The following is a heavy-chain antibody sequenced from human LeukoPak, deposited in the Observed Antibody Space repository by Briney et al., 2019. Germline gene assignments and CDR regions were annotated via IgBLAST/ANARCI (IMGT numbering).Heavy chain of an antibody. V-gene: IGHV3-48*04. Sequence: GGSLRLSCAASGFTFSSYNMNWVRQAPGKGLEWVSYISSSGSTIYYADSVKGRFTISRDNAKNSLYLQMNSLRAEDTAVYYCAELGITMIGGVWGKGTTVTISS. CDR1: GFTFSSYN. CDR3: AELGITMIGGV. J-gene: IGHJ6*04. D-gene: IGHD3-10*02. CDR2: ISSSGSTI.